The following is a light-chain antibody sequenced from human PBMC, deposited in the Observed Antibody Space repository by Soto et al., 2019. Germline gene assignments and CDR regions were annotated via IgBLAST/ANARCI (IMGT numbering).Light chain of an antibody. Sequence: QSALTQPASVSGSPGQSITISCTGTSSDVGSYNLVSWYQQHPGKAPKLMIYEVSKRPSGVSNRFSGSKSGNTASLTISGRQAEDEADYYCCSYAGSSTFVFGGGTKLTV. CDR2: EVS. CDR1: SSDVGSYNL. J-gene: IGLJ2*01. V-gene: IGLV2-23*02. CDR3: CSYAGSSTFV.